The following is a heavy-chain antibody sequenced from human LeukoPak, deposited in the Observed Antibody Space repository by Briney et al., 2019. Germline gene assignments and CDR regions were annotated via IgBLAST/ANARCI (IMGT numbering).Heavy chain of an antibody. CDR3: ATGNYHAFDI. CDR2: INSDGSST. J-gene: IGHJ3*02. Sequence: GGSLRLSCAASRFTLSSYWMHWVRQAPGKGLVWVSRINSDGSSTRYADSVKGRFTISRDNAKNTLYLQMNSLRAEDTAVYYCATGNYHAFDIWGQGTMVTASS. CDR1: RFTLSSYW. V-gene: IGHV3-74*01. D-gene: IGHD1-7*01.